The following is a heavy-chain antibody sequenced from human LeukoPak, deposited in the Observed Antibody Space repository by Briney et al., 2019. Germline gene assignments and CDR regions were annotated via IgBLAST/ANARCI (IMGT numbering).Heavy chain of an antibody. CDR1: GYTFTGYY. CDR3: ARASWVKYYYYMDV. Sequence: ASVKVSCKASGYTFTGYYMHWVRQAPGQGLEWMGWINPNRGGTNYAQKFQGRVTMTRDTSISTAYMELSRLRSDDTAVYYCARASWVKYYYYMDVWGKGTTVTISS. D-gene: IGHD4-23*01. CDR2: INPNRGGT. J-gene: IGHJ6*03. V-gene: IGHV1-2*02.